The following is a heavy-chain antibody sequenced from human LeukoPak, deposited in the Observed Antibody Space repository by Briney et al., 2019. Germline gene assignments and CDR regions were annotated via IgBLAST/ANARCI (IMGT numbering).Heavy chain of an antibody. CDR2: ISYDGSNK. CDR3: ASRHWIAAAGTDY. CDR1: GFTFSSYA. J-gene: IGHJ4*02. D-gene: IGHD6-13*01. V-gene: IGHV3-30-3*01. Sequence: GRSLRLSCAASGFTFSSYAMHWVRQAPGKGLEWVAVISYDGSNKYYADSVKGRFTISRDNAKNSLYLQMNSLRAEDTAVYYCASRHWIAAAGTDYWGQGTLVTVSS.